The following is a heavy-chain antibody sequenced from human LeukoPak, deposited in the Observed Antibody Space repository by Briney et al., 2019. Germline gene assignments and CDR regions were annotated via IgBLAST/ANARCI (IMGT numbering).Heavy chain of an antibody. V-gene: IGHV3-74*01. Sequence: HPGGSLRLSCAASGFTFSSYWMHWVRQAPGKGLVWVSRINSDGSSTSYADSVKGRFTISRDNAKNTLYLQMNSLRAEDTAVYYCARSGSSGWYRYWGQGTLVTVSS. CDR2: INSDGSST. J-gene: IGHJ4*02. CDR1: GFTFSSYW. CDR3: ARSGSSGWYRY. D-gene: IGHD6-19*01.